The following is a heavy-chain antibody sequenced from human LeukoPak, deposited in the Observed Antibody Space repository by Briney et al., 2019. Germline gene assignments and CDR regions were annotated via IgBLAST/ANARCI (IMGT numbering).Heavy chain of an antibody. CDR1: GFIFSSLW. D-gene: IGHD4-11*01. V-gene: IGHV3-74*03. J-gene: IGHJ4*02. CDR3: ARAGRNSNGRFAY. CDR2: VNDDGSST. Sequence: SGGSLRLSCEASGFIFSSLWMHWVRQAPGKGLVWVSYVNDDGSSTTYADSVKGRFTISRDNAKNTLYLQLNSLRAEDTAVYYCARAGRNSNGRFAYWGQGTLVTVSS.